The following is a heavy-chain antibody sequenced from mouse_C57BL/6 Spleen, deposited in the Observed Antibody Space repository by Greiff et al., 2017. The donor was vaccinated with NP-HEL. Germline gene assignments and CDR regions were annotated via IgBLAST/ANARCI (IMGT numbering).Heavy chain of an antibody. J-gene: IGHJ1*03. CDR3: ARWVYDGYYEWYFDV. Sequence: QVQLQQSGPELVKPGASVKISCQASGYAFSSSWMNWVKQRPGKGLEWIGRIYPGDGDTNYNGKFKGKATLTADKSSSTAYMQLSSLTSEDSAVYFCARWVYDGYYEWYFDVWGTGTTVTVSS. V-gene: IGHV1-82*01. CDR1: GYAFSSSW. CDR2: IYPGDGDT. D-gene: IGHD2-3*01.